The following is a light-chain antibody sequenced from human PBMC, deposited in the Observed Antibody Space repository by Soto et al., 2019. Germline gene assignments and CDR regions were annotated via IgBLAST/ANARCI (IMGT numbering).Light chain of an antibody. CDR3: FSGTGNYRVV. J-gene: IGLJ2*01. CDR2: HVD. V-gene: IGLV2-11*01. CDR1: SSDVGGYNY. Sequence: QSALTQPRSVSGSPGQSVTISCTGTSSDVGGYNYVSWHQQHPGKVPQLIIYHVDKRPPGVPDRFSGSKSGNTASLTISGLQAEDEADSYCFSGTGNYRVVFGGGTKVTVL.